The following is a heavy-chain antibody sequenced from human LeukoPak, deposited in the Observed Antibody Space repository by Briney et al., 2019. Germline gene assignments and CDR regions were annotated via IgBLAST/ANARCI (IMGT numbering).Heavy chain of an antibody. Sequence: SETLSLTCTVSGGSISSYYWSWIRQPAGKGLEWIGRIYTSGSTNYNPSLKSRVTMSVDTSKNQFSLKLSSVTAADTAVYYCAREQTYYDILTGLRYYFDYWGQGTLVTVSS. D-gene: IGHD3-9*01. J-gene: IGHJ4*02. V-gene: IGHV4-4*07. CDR3: AREQTYYDILTGLRYYFDY. CDR2: IYTSGST. CDR1: GGSISSYY.